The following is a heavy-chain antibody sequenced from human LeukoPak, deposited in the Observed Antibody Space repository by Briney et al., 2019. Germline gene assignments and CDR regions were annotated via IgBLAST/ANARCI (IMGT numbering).Heavy chain of an antibody. CDR3: AREVNIPTGATDDAFDI. V-gene: IGHV4-30-4*01. CDR2: IYYSGSA. Sequence: SETLSLTCTVSGGSISSGDYYWSWVRQPPGMGLEWIAYIYYSGSAYYNPSLESRLTISVDTSKNQFSLKVRSMTAADTAVYYCAREVNIPTGATDDAFDIWGQGTMVTVSS. J-gene: IGHJ3*02. CDR1: GGSISSGDYY. D-gene: IGHD1-1*01.